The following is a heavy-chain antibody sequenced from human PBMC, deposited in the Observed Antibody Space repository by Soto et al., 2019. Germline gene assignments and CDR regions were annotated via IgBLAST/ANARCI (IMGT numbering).Heavy chain of an antibody. J-gene: IGHJ6*02. Sequence: QVQLVQSGAEVKKPGASVKVSCKASGFTFTNYFFHWVRQAPRQGLEWMGIISPYDGSTNYGQSLKGRVTMTSDTSTSTVYMELSSLRSEDTAVYYCARGDGRGSTGFYYYYGMDVWGHGTTVTVSS. CDR3: ARGDGRGSTGFYYYYGMDV. V-gene: IGHV1-46*01. CDR1: GFTFTNYF. CDR2: ISPYDGST. D-gene: IGHD1-26*01.